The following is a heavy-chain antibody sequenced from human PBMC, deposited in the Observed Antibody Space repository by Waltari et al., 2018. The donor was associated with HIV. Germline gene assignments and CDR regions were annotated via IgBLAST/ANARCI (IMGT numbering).Heavy chain of an antibody. Sequence: EVQLVESGGVVVQPGGSLRLSCAASGFTFDDYAMHWVRQATRRGVEWFSLISWDGVSTYYAGCVNGLFTISRDNSKNSLYLQMNSLRAEDTALYYCSTYGDSEAFDIWGQGTMVTVSS. CDR1: GFTFDDYA. CDR2: ISWDGVST. D-gene: IGHD4-17*01. CDR3: STYGDSEAFDI. V-gene: IGHV3-43D*03. J-gene: IGHJ3*02.